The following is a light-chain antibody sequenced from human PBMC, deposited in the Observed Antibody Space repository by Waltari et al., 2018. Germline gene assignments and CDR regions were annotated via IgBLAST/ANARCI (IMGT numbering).Light chain of an antibody. CDR1: DIHVGAYDF. V-gene: IGLV2-14*01. J-gene: IGLJ1*01. CDR3: SSYTTSSAPGV. CDR2: EVS. Sequence: QSALTQPASVSGSPGQSITISCSGTDIHVGAYDFVSWYQQHPGKAPHLIIYEVSNRPSGISNRFSASKSGNTASLTISGLQAEDEADYYCSSYTTSSAPGVFGTGTRVTVL.